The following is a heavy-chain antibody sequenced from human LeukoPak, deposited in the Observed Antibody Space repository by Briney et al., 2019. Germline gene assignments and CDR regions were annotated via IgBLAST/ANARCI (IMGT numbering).Heavy chain of an antibody. V-gene: IGHV3-23*01. CDR2: ITGGGSTT. Sequence: GGSLRLSCAASGFTFSSYPMSWVRQAPGKGLEWVSTITGGGSTTYYADSVKGRFTISRDNSKNTLYLQMNSLRAEDTALYYCARESPVAATGRSWFDSWGQGTLVTVSS. CDR1: GFTFSSYP. CDR3: ARESPVAATGRSWFDS. D-gene: IGHD6-13*01. J-gene: IGHJ5*01.